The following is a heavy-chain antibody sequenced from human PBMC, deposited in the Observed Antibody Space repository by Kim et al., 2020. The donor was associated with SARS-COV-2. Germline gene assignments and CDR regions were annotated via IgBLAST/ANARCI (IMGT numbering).Heavy chain of an antibody. J-gene: IGHJ6*02. CDR1: GFTFSSYA. D-gene: IGHD3-22*01. Sequence: GGSLRLSCAASGFTFSSYAMHWVRQAPGKGLEWVAVISYDGSNKYYADSVKGRFTISRDNSKNTLYLQMNSLRAEDTAVYYCARDPPFGHYYDSSGYYLSGYGMDVWGQGTTVTVSS. CDR3: ARDPPFGHYYDSSGYYLSGYGMDV. V-gene: IGHV3-30*04. CDR2: ISYDGSNK.